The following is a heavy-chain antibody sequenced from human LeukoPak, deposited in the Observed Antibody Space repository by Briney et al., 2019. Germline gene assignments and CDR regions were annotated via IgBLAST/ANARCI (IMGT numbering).Heavy chain of an antibody. V-gene: IGHV3-7*01. D-gene: IGHD6-19*01. CDR1: GLIFSKYW. CDR3: ARDASALY. CDR2: IKPDGSEQ. Sequence: GGSLRLSCVASGLIFSKYWMTWVRQAPGKGLKWVATIKPDGSEQYYLDSVKGRFTTSRDNARDSLYLQMNSLRDDDTSVYYCARDASALYWGRGTPVTVSS. J-gene: IGHJ4*02.